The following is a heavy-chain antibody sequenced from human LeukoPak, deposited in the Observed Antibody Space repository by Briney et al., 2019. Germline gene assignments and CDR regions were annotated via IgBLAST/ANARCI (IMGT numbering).Heavy chain of an antibody. D-gene: IGHD6-13*01. CDR1: GFTFSSYA. Sequence: GRSLRLSCAASGFTFSSYAMHWVRQAPGKGLEWVAVISYDGSNKYYADSVKGRFTISRDNSKNTLYLQMNSLRAEDTAVYYCARAGAAAGRTNWFDPWGQGTLVTVSS. CDR3: ARAGAAAGRTNWFDP. J-gene: IGHJ5*02. V-gene: IGHV3-30-3*01. CDR2: ISYDGSNK.